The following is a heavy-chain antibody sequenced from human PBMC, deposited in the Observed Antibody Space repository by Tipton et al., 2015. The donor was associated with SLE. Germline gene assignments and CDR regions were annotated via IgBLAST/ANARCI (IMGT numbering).Heavy chain of an antibody. CDR2: IYYSGST. V-gene: IGHV4-59*07. D-gene: IGHD3-16*01. CDR1: GGSISSYY. Sequence: TLSLTCTVSGGSISSYYWSWIRQPPGKGLEWIGYIYYSGSTNYNPSLKSRVTISVDTSKNQFSLKLSSVTAADTAVYYCARHRGDFDYWGRGTLVTVSS. CDR3: ARHRGDFDY. J-gene: IGHJ4*01.